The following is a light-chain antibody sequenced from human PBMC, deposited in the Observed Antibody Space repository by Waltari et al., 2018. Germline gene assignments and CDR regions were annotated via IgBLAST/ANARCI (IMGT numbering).Light chain of an antibody. V-gene: IGLV7-43*01. CDR1: TGAVTSSSF. J-gene: IGLJ2*01. Sequence: QTVVTQAPSLTVSPGGTITLTCASSTGAVTSSSFPNWFQQKRGQAPRPLIYSPSNKYSWTPARFAGSLLGGKAALTLSGVQPEDEADYYCLLYYGHSQLVFGGGTRLTVL. CDR3: LLYYGHSQLV. CDR2: SPS.